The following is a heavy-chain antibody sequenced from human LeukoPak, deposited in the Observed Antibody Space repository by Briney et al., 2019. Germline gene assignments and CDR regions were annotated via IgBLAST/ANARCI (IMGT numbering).Heavy chain of an antibody. D-gene: IGHD6-19*01. CDR3: ARSNVGVAGLLYFDP. J-gene: IGHJ5*02. Sequence: SQTLSLTCAISGDTVSTYSAAWYWIRQSPSTGLEWLGRTYYRSKWYTDYAVSVKSRITIDPDSSRNQFSLQLYSVTPEDTAVYYCARSNVGVAGLLYFDPWGQGTLVTVSS. CDR1: GDTVSTYSAA. CDR2: TYYRSKWYT. V-gene: IGHV6-1*01.